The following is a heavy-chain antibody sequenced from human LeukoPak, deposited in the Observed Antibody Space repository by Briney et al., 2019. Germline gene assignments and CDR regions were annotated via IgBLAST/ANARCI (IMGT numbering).Heavy chain of an antibody. D-gene: IGHD3-9*01. J-gene: IGHJ4*02. CDR1: GFTFSSYE. Sequence: GGSLRLSCAASGFTFSSYEMNWVRQAPGKGLEWVSYISSSGSTIYYADSVKGRFTISRDNAKNSLYLQMNSLRAEDTRVYYCARGASYYDILTGSRFDYWGQGPLVTVSS. V-gene: IGHV3-48*03. CDR2: ISSSGSTI. CDR3: ARGASYYDILTGSRFDY.